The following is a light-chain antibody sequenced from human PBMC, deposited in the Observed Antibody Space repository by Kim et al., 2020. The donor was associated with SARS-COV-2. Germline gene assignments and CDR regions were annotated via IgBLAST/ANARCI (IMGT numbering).Light chain of an antibody. J-gene: IGKJ2*01. CDR1: QSVSSSY. V-gene: IGKV3-20*01. CDR2: GAS. CDR3: QQYGSSPGYT. Sequence: SPGDRATLSCRPSQSVSSSYLAWYQPKPGQAPRLLIYGASSRATGIPDRFSGSGSGTDFTLTISRLEPEDFAVYYCQQYGSSPGYTFGQGTKLEI.